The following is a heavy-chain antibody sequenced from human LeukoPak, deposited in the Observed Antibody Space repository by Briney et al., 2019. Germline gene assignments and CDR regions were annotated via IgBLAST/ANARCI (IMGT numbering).Heavy chain of an antibody. Sequence: SVKVSCKASGGTFSSYAISWVRQAPGQGLEWMGRIIPILGIANYAQKFQGRVTITADKSTSTAYMELSSLRSGDTAVYYCARLRGANKATDGFDYWGQGTLVTVSS. V-gene: IGHV1-69*04. CDR3: ARLRGANKATDGFDY. D-gene: IGHD1-26*01. CDR2: IIPILGIA. CDR1: GGTFSSYA. J-gene: IGHJ4*02.